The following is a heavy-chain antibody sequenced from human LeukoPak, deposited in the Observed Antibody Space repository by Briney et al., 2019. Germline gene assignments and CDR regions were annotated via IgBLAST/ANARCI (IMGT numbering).Heavy chain of an antibody. V-gene: IGHV4-59*08. CDR3: ARHSGNSGGAFDI. D-gene: IGHD4-23*01. CDR1: GGSISSYY. Sequence: SETLSLTCTVSGGSISSYYWSWIRQPPGKGLEWIGYIYYSGSTNYNPSLKSRVTISIDTSKNHFSLKLTSVTAADTAVYYCARHSGNSGGAFDIWGQGTMVTVSS. J-gene: IGHJ3*02. CDR2: IYYSGST.